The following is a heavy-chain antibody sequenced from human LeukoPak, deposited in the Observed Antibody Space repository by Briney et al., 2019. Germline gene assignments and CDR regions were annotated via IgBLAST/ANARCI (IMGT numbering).Heavy chain of an antibody. Sequence: GGSLRLSCAASGFTFSGYHMSWIRQAPGKGLEWVSFIVTRSTYTNYADSVKGRFTISRDNAKNSLYLQMNSLRAEDTAVYYCARDIDLTDGIMDVWGPGTTVTVSS. CDR1: GFTFSGYH. D-gene: IGHD1-14*01. CDR2: IVTRSTYT. J-gene: IGHJ6*02. V-gene: IGHV3-11*05. CDR3: ARDIDLTDGIMDV.